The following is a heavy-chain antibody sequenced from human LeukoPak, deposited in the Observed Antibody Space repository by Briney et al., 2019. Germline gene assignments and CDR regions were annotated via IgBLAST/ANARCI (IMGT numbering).Heavy chain of an antibody. CDR2: ISYSGGTT. CDR3: AKDLTTVTTGRGNFDY. Sequence: GGSLRLSCAASGFTFSSYAMSWVRQAPGKGLEWVSGISYSGGTTYYADSVKGRFTISRDNSKNTLYLQMNSLRAEDTAVYYCAKDLTTVTTGRGNFDYWGQGTLVTVSS. J-gene: IGHJ4*02. D-gene: IGHD4-17*01. V-gene: IGHV3-23*01. CDR1: GFTFSSYA.